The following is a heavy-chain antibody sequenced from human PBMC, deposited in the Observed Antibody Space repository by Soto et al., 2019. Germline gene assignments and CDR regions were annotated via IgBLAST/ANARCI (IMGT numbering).Heavy chain of an antibody. D-gene: IGHD5-18*01. V-gene: IGHV3-21*01. CDR2: ISSSSSYI. CDR1: GFTFSSYS. J-gene: IGHJ6*02. CDR3: ARVVYSYGIRIEYYYYGMDV. Sequence: GGSLRLSCAASGFTFSSYSMNWVRQAPGKGLEWVSSISSSSSYIYYADSVKGRFTISRDNAKNSLYLQMNSLRAEDTAVYYCARVVYSYGIRIEYYYYGMDVWGQGTTVTVSS.